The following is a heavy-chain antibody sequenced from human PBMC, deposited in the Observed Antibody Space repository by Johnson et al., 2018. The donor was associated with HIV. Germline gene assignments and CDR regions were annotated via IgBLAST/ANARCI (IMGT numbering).Heavy chain of an antibody. D-gene: IGHD6-19*01. CDR3: ARAGGAVRVNGFDM. CDR1: GFTVSSNY. J-gene: IGHJ3*02. Sequence: VQLVESGGGLVQPGGSLRLSCAASGFTVSSNYMSWVRQAPGKGLEWVSGINWNGGRTGYADSVKGRFTISRDNAKNSLYLQMNSLRGEDTALYYCARAGGAVRVNGFDMWGQGTMVTVSS. CDR2: INWNGGRT. V-gene: IGHV3-20*04.